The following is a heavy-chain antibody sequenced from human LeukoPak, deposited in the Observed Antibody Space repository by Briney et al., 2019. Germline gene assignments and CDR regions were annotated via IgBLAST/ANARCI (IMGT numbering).Heavy chain of an antibody. CDR3: AKDRPNYYGSNGHYYRRDGDY. CDR2: TSGDGGAT. Sequence: GGSLRLSCAASGFTFSSYAMSWVRQSTGKGLEWVSSTSGDGGATYYSNSAKGRFTISRDNSRNTPYLQMNSLRAEDTAVYYCAKDRPNYYGSNGHYYRRDGDYWGQGTLVTVSS. J-gene: IGHJ4*02. CDR1: GFTFSSYA. D-gene: IGHD3-22*01. V-gene: IGHV3-23*01.